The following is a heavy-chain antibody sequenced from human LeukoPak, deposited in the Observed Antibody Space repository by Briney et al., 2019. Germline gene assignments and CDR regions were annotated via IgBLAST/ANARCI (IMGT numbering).Heavy chain of an antibody. CDR1: GYTFTGYY. Sequence: GASVKVSCKASGYTFTGYYMHWVRQAPGQGLEWMGWINPNSGGTNYAQKFQGRVTLTRDTSIITAYMELTRLRSDDTAVYYCARDRTTVTTGYYGMDVWGQGTTVTVSS. CDR2: INPNSGGT. V-gene: IGHV1-2*02. CDR3: ARDRTTVTTGYYGMDV. D-gene: IGHD4-17*01. J-gene: IGHJ6*02.